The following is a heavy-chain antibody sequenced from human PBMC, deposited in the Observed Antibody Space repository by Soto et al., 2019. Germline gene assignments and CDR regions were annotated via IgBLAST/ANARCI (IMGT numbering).Heavy chain of an antibody. J-gene: IGHJ4*02. V-gene: IGHV3-48*02. CDR3: ATGESTVVDFFDS. Sequence: EVQLVESGGGLVQPGGSLRLSCAASGFTFSSYSMNWVRQAPGKGLEWVSYISSSGSTIYYADSVKGRFTISRDNAKSSLYLQMNSLRDEDTAVYYCATGESTVVDFFDSWGQGTLVTVSS. CDR2: ISSSGSTI. CDR1: GFTFSSYS. D-gene: IGHD4-17*01.